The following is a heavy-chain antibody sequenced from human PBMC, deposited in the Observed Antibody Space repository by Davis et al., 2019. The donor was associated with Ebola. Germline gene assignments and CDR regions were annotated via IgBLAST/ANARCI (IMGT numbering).Heavy chain of an antibody. J-gene: IGHJ4*02. V-gene: IGHV1-2*06. Sequence: ASVKVSCKASGYTFTGYYMHWVRQAPGQGLEWMGRINPYSGDTNYAQKFQGRVTMTRDTSITTAYMELSRLRSDDTAVYYCARGVGVAAAGKDYWGQGTLVTVSS. CDR3: ARGVGVAAAGKDY. D-gene: IGHD6-13*01. CDR2: INPYSGDT. CDR1: GYTFTGYY.